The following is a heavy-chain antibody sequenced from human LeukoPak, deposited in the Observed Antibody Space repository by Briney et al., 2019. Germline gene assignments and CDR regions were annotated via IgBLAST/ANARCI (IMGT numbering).Heavy chain of an antibody. CDR2: ISKGADST. Sequence: PGGSLRLSCAASGSTFSNYAMSWVRQAPGKGLEWVSTISKGADSTYYADSVKGRFTISRDNSKNTLYLQMSSLRAEDTAVYYCARGRLELLWFGEESGDAFDIWGQGTMVTVSS. CDR3: ARGRLELLWFGEESGDAFDI. J-gene: IGHJ3*02. CDR1: GSTFSNYA. V-gene: IGHV3-23*01. D-gene: IGHD3-10*01.